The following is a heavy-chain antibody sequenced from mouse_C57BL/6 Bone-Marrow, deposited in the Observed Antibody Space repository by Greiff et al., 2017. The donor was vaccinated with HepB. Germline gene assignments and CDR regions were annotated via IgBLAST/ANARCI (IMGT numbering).Heavy chain of an antibody. Sequence: VKLMESGPGLVQPSQSLSITCTVSGFSLTSYGVHWVRQSPGKGLEWLGVIWSGGSTDYNAAFISRLSISKDNSKSQVFFKMNSLQADDTAIYYCASIYYDYDGAMDYWGQGTSVTVSS. J-gene: IGHJ4*01. CDR2: IWSGGST. V-gene: IGHV2-2*01. CDR3: ASIYYDYDGAMDY. D-gene: IGHD2-4*01. CDR1: GFSLTSYG.